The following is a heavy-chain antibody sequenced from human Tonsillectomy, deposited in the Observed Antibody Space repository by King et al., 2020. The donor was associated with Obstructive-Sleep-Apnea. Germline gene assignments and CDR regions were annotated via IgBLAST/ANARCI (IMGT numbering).Heavy chain of an antibody. V-gene: IGHV1-2*02. D-gene: IGHD3-22*01. CDR2: INPNSGGT. CDR1: GYTFTGYY. Sequence: QLVQSGAEVKKPGASVKVSCKASGYTFTGYYMHWVRQAPGQGLEWMGWINPNSGGTNYAQKFQGRVTMTRDTSISTAYMELSRLRSDDTAVYYCARTDSSGYYYYYYGMDVWGQGTTVTVSS. CDR3: ARTDSSGYYYYYYGMDV. J-gene: IGHJ6*02.